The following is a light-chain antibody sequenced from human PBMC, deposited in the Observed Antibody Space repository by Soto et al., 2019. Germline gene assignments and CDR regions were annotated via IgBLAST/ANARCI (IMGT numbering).Light chain of an antibody. V-gene: IGKV3-11*01. Sequence: EIVLTQSPATLSLSPGERATLSCRASQTVYTYLAWYQQKPGQVPRLLIYDASERATGISARFSGSGSGTAFTLTISSLEPEDIAVYYCQQRSNWPRLTFGGGTKVEIK. CDR3: QQRSNWPRLT. CDR2: DAS. CDR1: QTVYTY. J-gene: IGKJ4*01.